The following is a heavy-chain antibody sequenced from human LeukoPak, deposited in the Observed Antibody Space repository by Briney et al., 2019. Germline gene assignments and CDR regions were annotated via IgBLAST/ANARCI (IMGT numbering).Heavy chain of an antibody. J-gene: IGHJ4*02. CDR1: GGSFSGYY. Sequence: PSETLSLTCAVYGGSFSGYYWGWIRQPPGKGLEWIGSIYYSGSTYYNPSLKSRVTISVDTSKNQFSLKLSSVTAADTAVYYCARRADYYDSSGYYYVGYYFDYWGQGTLVTVSS. CDR2: IYYSGST. D-gene: IGHD3-22*01. V-gene: IGHV4-39*01. CDR3: ARRADYYDSSGYYYVGYYFDY.